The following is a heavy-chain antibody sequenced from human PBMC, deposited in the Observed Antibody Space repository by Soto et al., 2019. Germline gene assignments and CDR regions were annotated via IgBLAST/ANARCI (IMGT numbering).Heavy chain of an antibody. J-gene: IGHJ3*02. CDR3: AREGLVLAAAISDDACDI. CDR1: GFTFSNYY. D-gene: IGHD6-13*01. V-gene: IGHV3-7*01. Sequence: EVQLVESGGGLVQPGGSLRLSCAASGFTFSNYYMSWVRQAPGKGLEWVANIKQDGSDKFYVDSVKGRFTISRDNAANALYLQMHSLRVEDTAVYYCAREGLVLAAAISDDACDIWGQGTSVTVSS. CDR2: IKQDGSDK.